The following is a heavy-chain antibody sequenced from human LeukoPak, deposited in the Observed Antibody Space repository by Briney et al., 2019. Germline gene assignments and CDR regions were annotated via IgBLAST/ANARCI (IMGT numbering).Heavy chain of an antibody. J-gene: IGHJ4*02. Sequence: SEPLSLTCTVSGGSISSYYWRWIRQPPGKGLEWIGYIHNTGSNNYNPSLKGRVHILVDPSRNQFSLKMRHVNTADQAVYHCSSGSGYRNENWGQGTLVTVST. CDR3: SSGSGYRNEN. V-gene: IGHV4-59*01. D-gene: IGHD6-13*01. CDR1: GGSISSYY. CDR2: IHNTGSN.